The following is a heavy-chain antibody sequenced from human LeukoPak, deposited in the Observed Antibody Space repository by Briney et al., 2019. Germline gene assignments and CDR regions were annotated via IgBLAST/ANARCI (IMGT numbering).Heavy chain of an antibody. V-gene: IGHV3-7*03. D-gene: IGHD6-13*01. CDR2: IKQDGSEK. CDR3: ARVPGYSSSWEYY. J-gene: IGHJ4*02. Sequence: GGSLRLSCAASGFTFSSYWMSWVRQAPGKGLEWAANIKQDGSEKYYVDSVKGRFTISRDNAKNSLYLQMNSLRAEDTAVYYCARVPGYSSSWEYYWGQGTLVTVSS. CDR1: GFTFSSYW.